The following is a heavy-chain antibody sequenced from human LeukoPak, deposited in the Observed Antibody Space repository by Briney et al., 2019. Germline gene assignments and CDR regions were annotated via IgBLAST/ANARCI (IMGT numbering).Heavy chain of an antibody. V-gene: IGHV3-48*02. Sequence: GGSLRLSCAASGFTFSPYFMNWVRQAPGKGLEWVSYISGSSSTIYYADSVKGRFTISRDNAKNSLYLQMNSLRDEDTAVYYCGRDGTYGDYNYYYGLDVWGQGTPVTVSS. J-gene: IGHJ6*02. CDR3: GRDGTYGDYNYYYGLDV. CDR2: ISGSSSTI. CDR1: GFTFSPYF. D-gene: IGHD4-17*01.